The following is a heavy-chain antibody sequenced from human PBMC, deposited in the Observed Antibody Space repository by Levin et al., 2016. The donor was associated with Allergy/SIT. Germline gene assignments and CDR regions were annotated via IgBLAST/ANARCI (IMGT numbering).Heavy chain of an antibody. CDR3: ARDRAAYGSGSYHVLSWFDP. Sequence: SETLSLTCTVSGGSISSYYWSWIRQPAGKGLEWIGRIYTSGSTNYNPSLKSRVTMSVDTSKNQFSLKLSSVTAADTAVYYCARDRAAYGSGSYHVLSWFDPWGQGTLVTVSS. V-gene: IGHV4-4*07. D-gene: IGHD3-10*01. CDR1: GGSISSYY. J-gene: IGHJ5*02. CDR2: IYTSGST.